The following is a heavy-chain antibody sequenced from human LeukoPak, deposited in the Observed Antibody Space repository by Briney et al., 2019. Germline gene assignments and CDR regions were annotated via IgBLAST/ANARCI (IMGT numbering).Heavy chain of an antibody. CDR3: AKDYYDFWSGYYSHFDY. J-gene: IGHJ4*02. CDR2: ISYDGNNK. CDR1: GFTFSSYA. Sequence: GGSLRLSCAASGFTFSSYALHWVRQAPGKGLDWVAVISYDGNNKYYADSVKGRFIISRDNTKNTLYLQMNSLRAEDTAVYYCAKDYYDFWSGYYSHFDYWGQGTLVTVSS. V-gene: IGHV3-30*04. D-gene: IGHD3-3*01.